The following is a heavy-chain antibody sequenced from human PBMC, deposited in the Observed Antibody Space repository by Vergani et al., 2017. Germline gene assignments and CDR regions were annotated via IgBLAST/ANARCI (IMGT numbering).Heavy chain of an antibody. CDR1: GFTFSSYS. Sequence: EVQLVESGGGIVKPGGSLRLSCAASGFTFSSYSMNWVRQAPGKGLEWVSYISSSSSTTYYADSVKGRFTISRDNAKNSLYLQMNSLRAEDTAVYYCAIINNVVAALFDYWGQGTLVTVSS. D-gene: IGHD2-15*01. J-gene: IGHJ4*02. CDR3: AIINNVVAALFDY. V-gene: IGHV3-48*01. CDR2: ISSSSSTT.